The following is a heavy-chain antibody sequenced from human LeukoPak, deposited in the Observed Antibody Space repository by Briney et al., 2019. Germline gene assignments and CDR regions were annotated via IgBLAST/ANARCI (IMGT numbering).Heavy chain of an antibody. CDR1: GFTFGGYA. D-gene: IGHD4-11*01. CDR3: SRDPTTIARGYFDY. Sequence: PGGSLRLSCTASGFTFGGYAMSWVRQAPGKGLEWVGFIRSKAYGGTTEYAASVKGRFTISRDDSKSIAYLQMNSLKIEDTAVYYCSRDPTTIARGYFDYWGQGTLVTVSS. CDR2: IRSKAYGGTT. V-gene: IGHV3-49*04. J-gene: IGHJ4*02.